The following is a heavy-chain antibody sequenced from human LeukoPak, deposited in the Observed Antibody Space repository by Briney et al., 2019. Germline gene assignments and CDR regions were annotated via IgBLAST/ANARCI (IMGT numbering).Heavy chain of an antibody. CDR3: ARCYSGWSRIDS. CDR2: IYYSGST. V-gene: IGHV4-59*01. J-gene: IGHJ4*02. CDR1: GGSISSYY. D-gene: IGHD6-19*01. Sequence: SETLSLTCTVSGGSISSYYSSWIRQPPGKGLEWIGYIYYSGSTNYNPSLKSRVTISVDTSKNQFSLKLSSVTAADTAVYYCARCYSGWSRIDSWGQGTLVTVSS.